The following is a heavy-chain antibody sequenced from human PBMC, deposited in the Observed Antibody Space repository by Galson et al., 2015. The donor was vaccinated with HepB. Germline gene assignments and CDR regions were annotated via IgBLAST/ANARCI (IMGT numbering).Heavy chain of an antibody. D-gene: IGHD2-15*01. CDR3: ATHFKLSATGDGGFDI. V-gene: IGHV5-10-1*01. J-gene: IGHJ3*02. CDR2: IDPSDSYT. CDR1: GYSFTSYW. Sequence: QSGAEVKKPGESLRISCKGSGYSFTSYWISWVRQMPGKGLEWMGRIDPSDSYTNYSPSFQGHVTISADKSISTAYLQWSSLKASDTAMYYCATHFKLSATGDGGFDIWGQGTMVTVSS.